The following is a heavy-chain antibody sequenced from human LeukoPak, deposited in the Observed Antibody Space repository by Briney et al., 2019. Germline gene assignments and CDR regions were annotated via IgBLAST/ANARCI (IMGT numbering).Heavy chain of an antibody. CDR1: GFTFSSYA. CDR2: ISGSGGST. Sequence: QPGGSLRLSCAASGFTFSSYAMSWVRQAPGKGLEWVSAISGSGGSTYYADSVKGRFTISRDNSKNTLYLQMNSLRAEDTAVYYCAKGQHPTYYDILTGSYGMDVRGQGTTVTVSS. CDR3: AKGQHPTYYDILTGSYGMDV. D-gene: IGHD3-9*01. V-gene: IGHV3-23*01. J-gene: IGHJ6*02.